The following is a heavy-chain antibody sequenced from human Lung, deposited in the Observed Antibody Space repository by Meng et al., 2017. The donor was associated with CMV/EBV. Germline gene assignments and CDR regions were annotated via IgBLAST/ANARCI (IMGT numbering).Heavy chain of an antibody. V-gene: IGHV4-38-2*02. CDR3: AREMATIYWWGNAMDV. CDR2: VSHSGSP. CDR1: DYSISSGHY. D-gene: IGHD5-24*01. J-gene: IGHJ6*02. Sequence: GSLRLSCTVSDYSISSGHYWGWIRQPPGKGLEWIGSVSHSGSPYYNPSLMRRATTSFDTSKNQFSLKLRSVTAADTAVYYCAREMATIYWWGNAMDVWGQGXTVTVSS.